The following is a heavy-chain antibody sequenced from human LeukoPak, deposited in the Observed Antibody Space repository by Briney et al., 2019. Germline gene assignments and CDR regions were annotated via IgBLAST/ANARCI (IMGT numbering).Heavy chain of an antibody. CDR3: AKRPRSALLANWFDP. CDR1: GFTFDSYG. Sequence: GGSLRLSCAASGFTFDSYGMSWVRQALGKGLEWVSAISASGGSTYYADSVKGRFTISRDNSKNTLYLQMNSLRAEDTAVYYCAKRPRSALLANWFDPWGQGTLVTVSS. D-gene: IGHD2-15*01. V-gene: IGHV3-23*01. J-gene: IGHJ5*02. CDR2: ISASGGST.